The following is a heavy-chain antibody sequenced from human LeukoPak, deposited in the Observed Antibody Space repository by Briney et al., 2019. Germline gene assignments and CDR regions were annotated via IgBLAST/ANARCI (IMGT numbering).Heavy chain of an antibody. Sequence: GGTLRLSCAASGFTFSTYSMNWVRQAPGKGLEWVSYISSSGTIYYADSVKGRFTISSDNAKNSLYLQMNSLRAEDTAVYYCAKVWFGEPYDYWGQGTLVTVSS. CDR3: AKVWFGEPYDY. CDR1: GFTFSTYS. CDR2: ISSSGTI. V-gene: IGHV3-48*01. D-gene: IGHD3-10*01. J-gene: IGHJ4*02.